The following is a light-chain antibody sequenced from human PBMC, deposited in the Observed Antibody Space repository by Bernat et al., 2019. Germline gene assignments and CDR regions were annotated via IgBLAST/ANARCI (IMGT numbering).Light chain of an antibody. CDR3: QQYDNLPLT. CDR2: DAS. Sequence: DIQMTQSPSSLSASVGDRVTITCQASQDISNYLNWYQQKPGKAPKLLIYDASNLETGVPSRFSGSGSGTDFTVTISSLPQADIATYYGQQYDNLPLTGGGGTKVEI. CDR1: QDISNY. J-gene: IGKJ4*02. V-gene: IGKV1-33*01.